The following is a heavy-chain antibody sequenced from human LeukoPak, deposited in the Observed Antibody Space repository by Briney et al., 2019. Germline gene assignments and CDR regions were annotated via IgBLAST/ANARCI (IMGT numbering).Heavy chain of an antibody. CDR1: GYTFTSYD. V-gene: IGHV1-8*01. CDR2: MNPNSGNT. CDR3: ARVMSYYDFWSGYYDSYYYYMDV. D-gene: IGHD3-3*01. Sequence: ASEKVSCKASGYTFTSYDINWVRQATGQGLEWMGWMNPNSGNTGYAQKFQGRVTMTRNTSISTASMELSSLRSEDTAVYYCARVMSYYDFWSGYYDSYYYYMDVWGKGTTVTVSS. J-gene: IGHJ6*03.